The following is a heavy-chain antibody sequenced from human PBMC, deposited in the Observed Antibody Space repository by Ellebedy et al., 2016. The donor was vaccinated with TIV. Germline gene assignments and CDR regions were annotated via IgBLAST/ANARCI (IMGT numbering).Heavy chain of an antibody. J-gene: IGHJ6*02. V-gene: IGHV1-69*13. D-gene: IGHD5-18*01. CDR2: IIPIFGTA. CDR1: GGTFSSYA. CDR3: ARDLVDTAMVTGAYGMDV. Sequence: SVKVSXXASGGTFSSYAISWVRQAPGQGLEWMGGIIPIFGTANYAQKFQGRVTITADESTSTAYMELSSLRSEDTAVYYCARDLVDTAMVTGAYGMDVWGQGTTVTVSS.